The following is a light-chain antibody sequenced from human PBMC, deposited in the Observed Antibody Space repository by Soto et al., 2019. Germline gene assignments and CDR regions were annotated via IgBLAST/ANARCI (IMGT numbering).Light chain of an antibody. CDR3: QQFNNFSWT. CDR2: KAS. CDR1: QSISIW. J-gene: IGKJ1*01. V-gene: IGKV1-5*03. Sequence: DIQMTQSPSTLSASVGDRVTITCRASQSISIWLAWYQQKPGKAPKLLIYKASTLKSGVPSRFSGSGSGTEFTLTISSLQPDDFATYDCQQFNNFSWTFGQGTKVEIK.